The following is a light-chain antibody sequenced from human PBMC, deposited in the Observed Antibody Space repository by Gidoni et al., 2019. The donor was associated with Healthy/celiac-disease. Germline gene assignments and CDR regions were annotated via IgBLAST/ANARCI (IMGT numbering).Light chain of an antibody. CDR3: QQANSFPLT. V-gene: IGKV1-12*01. CDR1: QGISSW. CDR2: AAS. Sequence: DIPMTLSPSSVSASVGDRVITTCRASQGISSWLAGYQQKTGKAPNLLIYAASSLQSGVPSRFSSSGCGTDVTLTISSLQPEDFATYYCQQANSFPLTFGPGTKVEIK. J-gene: IGKJ3*01.